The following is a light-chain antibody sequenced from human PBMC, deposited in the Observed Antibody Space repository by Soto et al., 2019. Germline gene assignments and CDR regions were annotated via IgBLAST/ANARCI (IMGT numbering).Light chain of an antibody. CDR2: WAS. CDR3: HQYYTSPQA. V-gene: IGKV4-1*01. J-gene: IGKJ4*01. CDR1: QSLFYTAHNKSY. Sequence: DIVMTQSPDSLAVSLGERATIKCKSNQSLFYTAHNKSYLAWYQHKPGQRPRLLISWASIRESGVPDRFSGNGSRTDFTLTITSLQADDVGVYYCHQYYTSPQAFGGGTKVEI.